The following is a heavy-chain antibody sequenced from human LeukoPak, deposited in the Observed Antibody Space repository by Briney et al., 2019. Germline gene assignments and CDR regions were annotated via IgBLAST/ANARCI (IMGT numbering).Heavy chain of an antibody. CDR3: ARGRWDSSGYYHYYFDY. CDR2: IWYDGSNK. D-gene: IGHD3-22*01. Sequence: QSGGSLRLSCAASGFTFSSYGMHWVRQAPGKGLEWVAVIWYDGSNKYYADSVKGRFTISRDNSKNTLYLQMNSLRAEDTAVYYCARGRWDSSGYYHYYFDYWGQGTLVTVSS. J-gene: IGHJ4*02. CDR1: GFTFSSYG. V-gene: IGHV3-33*01.